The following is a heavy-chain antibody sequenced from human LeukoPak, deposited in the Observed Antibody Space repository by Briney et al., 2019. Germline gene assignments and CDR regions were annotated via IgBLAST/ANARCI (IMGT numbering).Heavy chain of an antibody. CDR2: ISSSSPYI. J-gene: IGHJ4*02. V-gene: IGHV3-21*01. Sequence: GGSLRLSCAASGFTFSDYSMNWVRQAPGKVLEWVASISSSSPYIYYTDSVKGRFTISRDNAKNSLYLQMNSLRAEDTAVYYCARLYSRVGPFDYWGQGTLVTVSS. D-gene: IGHD5-18*01. CDR3: ARLYSRVGPFDY. CDR1: GFTFSDYS.